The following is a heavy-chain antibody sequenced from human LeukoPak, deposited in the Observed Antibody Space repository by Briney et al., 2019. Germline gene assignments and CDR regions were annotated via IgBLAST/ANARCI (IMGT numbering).Heavy chain of an antibody. CDR1: GFTVSSNY. CDR3: ARDRRRDGYNFGY. CDR2: IYSGGST. Sequence: SGGSLRPSCAASGFTVSSNYMSWVRQAPGKGLEWVSVIYSGGSTYYADSVKGRFTISRDNSKNTLYLQMNSLRAEDTAVYYCARDRRRDGYNFGYWGQGTLVTVSS. J-gene: IGHJ4*02. D-gene: IGHD5-24*01. V-gene: IGHV3-66*01.